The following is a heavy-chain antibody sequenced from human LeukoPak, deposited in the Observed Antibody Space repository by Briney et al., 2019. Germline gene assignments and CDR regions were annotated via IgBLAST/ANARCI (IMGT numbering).Heavy chain of an antibody. V-gene: IGHV4-59*01. CDR2: IYYSGST. CDR3: ARARYYGSGKPGLYYYYGMDV. CDR1: GGSISSYY. Sequence: SETLSLTCTVSGGSISSYYWSWIRQPPGKGLEWVGYIYYSGSTNYNPSLKSRVTISVDTSKNQFSLKLSSVTAADTAVYYCARARYYGSGKPGLYYYYGMDVWGQGTTVTVSS. D-gene: IGHD3-10*01. J-gene: IGHJ6*02.